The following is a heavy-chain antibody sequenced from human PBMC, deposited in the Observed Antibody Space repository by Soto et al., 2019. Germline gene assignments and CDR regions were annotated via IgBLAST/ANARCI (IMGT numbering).Heavy chain of an antibody. V-gene: IGHV3-66*01. CDR1: GFTVSSNY. CDR2: IYSGGST. J-gene: IGHJ6*02. Sequence: EVQLVESGGGLVQPGGSLRLSCAASGFTVSSNYMSWVRQAPGKGLEWVSVIYSGGSTYYADSVKGRFTISRDNSKNPLYLQMNSLRAEDTAVYYCAKTIYYYYGMDVWGQGTTVTVSS. CDR3: AKTIYYYYGMDV. D-gene: IGHD2-21*01.